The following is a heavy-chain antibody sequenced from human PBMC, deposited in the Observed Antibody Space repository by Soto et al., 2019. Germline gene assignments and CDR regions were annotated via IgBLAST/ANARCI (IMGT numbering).Heavy chain of an antibody. CDR2: IYYNGST. J-gene: IGHJ4*02. CDR1: GGSISSSSYY. D-gene: IGHD2-15*01. Sequence: SETLSLTCTVSGGSISSSSYYWGWIRQPPGKGLEWIGSIYYNGSTYYNPSLQSRITVSIDTSKNHFSLRLTSVTAADTAVYYCARALGPYCSGGSCYSEPFDYWGQGTLVTVSS. CDR3: ARALGPYCSGGSCYSEPFDY. V-gene: IGHV4-39*02.